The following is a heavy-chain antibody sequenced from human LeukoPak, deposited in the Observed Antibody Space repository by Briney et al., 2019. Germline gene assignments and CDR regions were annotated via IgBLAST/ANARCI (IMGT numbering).Heavy chain of an antibody. CDR2: MFHSGST. J-gene: IGHJ6*03. V-gene: IGHV4-38-2*02. CDR1: GYSISSGHY. CDR3: ARGPHYYYYYYMDV. Sequence: SETLSLTCTVSGYSISSGHYWAWIRQSPEKGLECIATMFHSGSTYYNPSLKSRVTTSVDTSKNQFSLKLSSVTAADTAVYYCARGPHYYYYYYMDVWGKGTTVTVSS.